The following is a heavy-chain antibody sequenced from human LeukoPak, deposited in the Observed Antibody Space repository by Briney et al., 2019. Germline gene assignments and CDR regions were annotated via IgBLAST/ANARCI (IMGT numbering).Heavy chain of an antibody. J-gene: IGHJ4*02. CDR3: ARDSVAGTTVYSFDY. CDR1: GYTFTGYY. CDR2: IDPNSGGT. Sequence: ASGKVSCKASGYTFTGYYMHWVRQAPGQGLEWMGWIDPNSGGTNYAQKFQGRVTMTRDTSISTAYMELSRLRSDDTAVYYCARDSVAGTTVYSFDYWGQGTLVTVSS. V-gene: IGHV1-2*02. D-gene: IGHD6-19*01.